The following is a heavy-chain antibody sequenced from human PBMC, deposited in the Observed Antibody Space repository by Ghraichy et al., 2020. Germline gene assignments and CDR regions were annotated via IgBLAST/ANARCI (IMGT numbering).Heavy chain of an antibody. CDR1: GFIFSSYE. CDR2: INNGGYTK. J-gene: IGHJ6*02. Sequence: GGSLRLSCAASGFIFSSYEMNWVRQAPGKGLEWVSYINNGGYTKKYADSVKGRFTISRDNADNSLYLQMNSMRAEDTAIYYCARSAPLIYLNYHYHMDVWRQGTTVTLSS. V-gene: IGHV3-48*03. D-gene: IGHD3-9*01. CDR3: ARSAPLIYLNYHYHMDV.